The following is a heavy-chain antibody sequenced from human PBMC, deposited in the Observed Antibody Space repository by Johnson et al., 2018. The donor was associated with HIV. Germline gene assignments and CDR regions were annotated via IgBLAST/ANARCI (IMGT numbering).Heavy chain of an antibody. J-gene: IGHJ3*02. Sequence: QVQLVESGGGVVQPGRSLRLSCAASGFTFSSYGMHWVRQAAGKGLEWVSVIYSGGSTYYADSVKGRFTISRDNSKNTLYLQMSSLRTEDTAVYYCARVLGARGPGAFDIWGQGTMVTVSS. V-gene: IGHV3-NL1*01. CDR1: GFTFSSYG. CDR3: ARVLGARGPGAFDI. CDR2: IYSGGST.